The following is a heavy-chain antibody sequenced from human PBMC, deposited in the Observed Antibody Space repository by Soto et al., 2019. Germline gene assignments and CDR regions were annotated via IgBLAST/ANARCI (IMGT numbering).Heavy chain of an antibody. D-gene: IGHD3-9*01. CDR3: AKDPFELGYFECHWFKS. Sequence: EVQLVESGGGLVKPGGSLRLSCAVSGFTFCNFSMHWVRQAPGKGLEWVAAISASGGSIYYEDSVKGLFTISRDNHKNTVLLQMSSLRAEDTADYYCAKDPFELGYFECHWFKSWGQGTLVTVSS. CDR1: GFTFCNFS. V-gene: IGHV3-23*04. J-gene: IGHJ5*01. CDR2: ISASGGSI.